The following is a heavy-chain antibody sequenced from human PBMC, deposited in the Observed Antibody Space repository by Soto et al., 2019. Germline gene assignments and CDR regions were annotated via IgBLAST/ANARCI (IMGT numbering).Heavy chain of an antibody. V-gene: IGHV3-30*18. CDR3: AKAGEIFGLVIFAYLDF. Sequence: GGSLRLSCATSGFTFNSYALHWVRQAPGKGLEWVALISNDGSKTFYADSVKGRFTISRDTAKNTLFLQMNSLTTEGTAVYFCAKAGEIFGLVIFAYLDFWGQGTLVTVSS. J-gene: IGHJ4*02. D-gene: IGHD3-3*01. CDR2: ISNDGSKT. CDR1: GFTFNSYA.